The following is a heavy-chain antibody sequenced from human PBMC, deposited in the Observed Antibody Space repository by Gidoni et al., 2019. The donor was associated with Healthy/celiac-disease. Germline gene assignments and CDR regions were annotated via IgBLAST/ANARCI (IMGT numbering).Heavy chain of an antibody. CDR3: AKGTGYYPVYYYYYYMDV. CDR1: GFTFSSYA. CDR2: ISGRGGST. D-gene: IGHD3-9*01. J-gene: IGHJ6*03. V-gene: IGHV3-23*01. Sequence: EVQLLESGGGLVQPGGSLRLSCAASGFTFSSYAMSWVRQAPGKGLEGVSAISGRGGSTYYADAVKGRFTISRDNAKNTLYLQMNSLRAEDTAVYYCAKGTGYYPVYYYYYYMDVWGKGTTVTVSS.